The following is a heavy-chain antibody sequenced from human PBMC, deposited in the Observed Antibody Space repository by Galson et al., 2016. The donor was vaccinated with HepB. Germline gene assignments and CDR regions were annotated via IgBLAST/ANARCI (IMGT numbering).Heavy chain of an antibody. CDR1: GFTISNSG. CDR2: ISVSGDTT. D-gene: IGHD5-12*01. V-gene: IGHV3-23*01. Sequence: SLRLSCAASGFTISNSGMSWVRQAPGKGLGWVSGISVSGDTTYYADSVKGRFTISRDTSKNTLYLQMNSLRAEDTAVYYCAKDSGFDSVNWGQGTLVTVSS. J-gene: IGHJ4*02. CDR3: AKDSGFDSVN.